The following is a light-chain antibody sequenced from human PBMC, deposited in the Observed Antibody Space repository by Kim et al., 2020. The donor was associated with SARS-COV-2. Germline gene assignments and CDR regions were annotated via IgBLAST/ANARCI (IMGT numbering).Light chain of an antibody. CDR2: DAS. CDR1: RSVGSY. J-gene: IGKJ4*01. V-gene: IGKV3-11*01. Sequence: PGERATLASRASRSVGSYLGWYQQKPGQAPRLLIYDASKRATGIPARFSGSGSGTDFTLTISSLGPEDFAVYYCQQRNNWLTFGGGTKVEIK. CDR3: QQRNNWLT.